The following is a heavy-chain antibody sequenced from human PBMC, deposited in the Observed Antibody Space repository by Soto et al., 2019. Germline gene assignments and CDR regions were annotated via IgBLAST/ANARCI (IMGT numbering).Heavy chain of an antibody. CDR1: GFTFSSYG. D-gene: IGHD6-19*01. CDR2: ISYDGSNK. CDR3: AKDCGYSSGIDAFDI. V-gene: IGHV3-30*18. J-gene: IGHJ3*02. Sequence: QAQLVESGGGVVQPGRSLRLSCAASGFTFSSYGMHWVRQAPGKGLEWVAVISYDGSNKYYADSVKGRFTISRDNSKNTLYLQMNSLRAEDTAVYYCAKDCGYSSGIDAFDIWGQGTMVTVSS.